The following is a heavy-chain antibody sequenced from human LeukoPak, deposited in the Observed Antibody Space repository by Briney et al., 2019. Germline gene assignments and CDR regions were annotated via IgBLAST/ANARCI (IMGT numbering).Heavy chain of an antibody. CDR1: GFTFSSHA. CDR3: AKAATMIVVVPAY. Sequence: GGSLRLSCAASGFTFSSHAMSWARQAPGKGLEWVSTISGSGGSTYYADSVKGRFTISRDNSENTLYLQMNSLRVEDTAVYYCAKAATMIVVVPAYWGQGTLVTVSS. V-gene: IGHV3-23*01. CDR2: ISGSGGST. J-gene: IGHJ4*02. D-gene: IGHD3-22*01.